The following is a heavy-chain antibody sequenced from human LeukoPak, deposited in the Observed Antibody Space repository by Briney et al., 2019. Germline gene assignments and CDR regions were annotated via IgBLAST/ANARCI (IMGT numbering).Heavy chain of an antibody. CDR2: INHSGST. Sequence: PSETLSLTCAVYGGSFSGYYWSWIRQPPGKGLEWIGEINHSGSTNYNPSLKSRVTISVDTSKNQFSLKLSSVTAADTAVYHCARGSITEGFDYWGQGTLVTVSS. J-gene: IGHJ4*02. CDR3: ARGSITEGFDY. V-gene: IGHV4-34*01. CDR1: GGSFSGYY.